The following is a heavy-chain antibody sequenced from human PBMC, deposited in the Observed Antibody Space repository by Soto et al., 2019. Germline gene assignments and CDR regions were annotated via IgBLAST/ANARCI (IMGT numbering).Heavy chain of an antibody. CDR1: GGSISSSSYY. V-gene: IGHV4-39*01. J-gene: IGHJ4*02. D-gene: IGHD2-15*01. Sequence: SETLSLTCTVSGGSISSSSYYWGWIRQPPGKGLEWIGSIYYSGSTYYNPSLKSRVTISVDTSKNQFSLKLSSVTAADTAVYYCARAIVVVACFDYWGQGTLVTVSS. CDR2: IYYSGST. CDR3: ARAIVVVACFDY.